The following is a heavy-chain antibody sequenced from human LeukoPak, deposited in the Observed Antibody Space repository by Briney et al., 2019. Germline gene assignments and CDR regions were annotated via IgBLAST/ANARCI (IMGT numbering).Heavy chain of an antibody. D-gene: IGHD6-19*01. Sequence: SETLSLTCAVYGGSFSGYYWSWIRQPPGKGLEWIGEINHSGSTNYNPSLKSRVTISVDTSKNQFSLKLRSVTAADTAVYYCARGRIVGAPTGSGWYYFDYWGQGTLVTVSS. V-gene: IGHV4-34*01. CDR1: GGSFSGYY. J-gene: IGHJ4*02. CDR2: INHSGST. CDR3: ARGRIVGAPTGSGWYYFDY.